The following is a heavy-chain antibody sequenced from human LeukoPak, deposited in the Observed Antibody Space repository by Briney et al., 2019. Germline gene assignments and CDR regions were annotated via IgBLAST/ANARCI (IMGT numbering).Heavy chain of an antibody. CDR2: IYSGGTT. Sequence: GGSLRLSCAASGFTVTSNFVNSVRQAPGKGLEWVSVIYSGGTTYHADSVKGRFTISRDNSKNTVFLQMDSLRAEDTAVYYCTRDPYYWGQGTLVTVSS. V-gene: IGHV3-66*01. CDR3: TRDPYY. CDR1: GFTVTSNF. J-gene: IGHJ4*02.